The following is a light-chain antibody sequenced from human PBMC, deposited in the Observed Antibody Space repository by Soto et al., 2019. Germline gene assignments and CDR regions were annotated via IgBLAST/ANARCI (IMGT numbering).Light chain of an antibody. Sequence: EIVLTQSPGTLSLSPGERATLSCRASQSVSSSYLAWYQQKPGQAPRLLIYAASSRATGIPDRFSGSGSGTDFTFTISRLEPEDCAVYYCQQYGSSPGTFGQGTKVEIK. J-gene: IGKJ1*01. CDR1: QSVSSSY. V-gene: IGKV3-20*01. CDR3: QQYGSSPGT. CDR2: AAS.